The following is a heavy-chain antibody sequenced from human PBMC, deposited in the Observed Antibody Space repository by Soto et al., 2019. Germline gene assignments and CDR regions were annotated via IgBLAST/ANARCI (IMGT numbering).Heavy chain of an antibody. CDR1: GFTVSSNY. Sequence: EVQLVESGGGLVQPGGSLRLSCAASGFTVSSNYMSWVRQAPGKGLEWVSVIYSGGSTYYADSVKGRLTISRDNSKNTLYFQMNRLSAEDTAVYYCARGIADYYGMDVWGQGTTVTVSS. D-gene: IGHD6-13*01. CDR3: ARGIADYYGMDV. V-gene: IGHV3-66*01. CDR2: IYSGGST. J-gene: IGHJ6*02.